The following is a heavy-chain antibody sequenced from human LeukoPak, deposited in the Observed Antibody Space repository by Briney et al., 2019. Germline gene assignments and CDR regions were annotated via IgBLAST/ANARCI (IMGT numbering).Heavy chain of an antibody. CDR2: LKQDGSEI. CDR3: ARLYIRGDTSNYRHFDL. D-gene: IGHD1-26*01. Sequence: GGSLRLSCAASGFTLSDYCISWVPQAPGKGPEWVANLKQDGSEINYVGSVKGRFTISRDNTQNSLFLEMHSLRAEDTAVYYCARLYIRGDTSNYRHFDLWGQGTLVTVS. J-gene: IGHJ4*02. V-gene: IGHV3-7*01. CDR1: GFTLSDYC.